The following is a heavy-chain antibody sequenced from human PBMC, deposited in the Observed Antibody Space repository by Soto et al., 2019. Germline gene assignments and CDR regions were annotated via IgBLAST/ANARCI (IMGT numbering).Heavy chain of an antibody. D-gene: IGHD1-1*01. CDR2: TYYNGST. Sequence: SETLSLTCTVSGGSISSTRYYWGWIRQPPGKGLEWIGTTYYNGSTYYNPSLKSRVTISVDMSKNQFSLKVRSVTAADTAVYYCVSGPGTTADYWGQGTLVTVSS. J-gene: IGHJ4*02. CDR1: GGSISSTRYY. V-gene: IGHV4-39*01. CDR3: VSGPGTTADY.